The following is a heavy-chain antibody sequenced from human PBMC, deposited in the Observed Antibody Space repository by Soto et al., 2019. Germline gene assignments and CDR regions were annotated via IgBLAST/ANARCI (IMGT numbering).Heavy chain of an antibody. V-gene: IGHV1-3*01. CDR3: ARDILSVGPRANDAFDV. J-gene: IGHJ3*01. CDR2: INPDNGNI. D-gene: IGHD2-8*02. Sequence: QVQLVQSGAEVRKPGASVNISCRASGFSFSDNLINWVRQAPGQSLEWMGWINPDNGNIRYSQTFQGRVTISRHSCASIAYVEVSDLTSEDTAVYYCARDILSVGPRANDAFDVWGQGTMVTVSS. CDR1: GFSFSDNL.